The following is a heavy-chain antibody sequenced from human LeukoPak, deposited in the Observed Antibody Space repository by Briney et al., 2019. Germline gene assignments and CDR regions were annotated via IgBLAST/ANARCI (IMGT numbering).Heavy chain of an antibody. CDR3: ARSPYYDILTGSRGTFDY. CDR1: GFSFSTSGVG. J-gene: IGHJ4*02. CDR2: IYWDEDK. V-gene: IGHV2-5*02. Sequence: ESGPTLVNPTQTLTLTCTFSGFSFSTSGVGVGWIRQPPGKALEWLAVIYWDEDKRYRPSLKSRLTITKDTSKNQVVLTMTNMDPVDTATDYCARSPYYDILTGSRGTFDYWGRGILVTVST. D-gene: IGHD3-9*01.